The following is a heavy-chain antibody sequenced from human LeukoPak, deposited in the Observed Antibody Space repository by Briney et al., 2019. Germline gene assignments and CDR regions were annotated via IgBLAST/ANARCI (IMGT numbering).Heavy chain of an antibody. CDR2: IYYSGNT. Sequence: SETLSLTCTVSGGSISSSSYYWGWIRQPPGKGLEWIGSIYYSGNTYYNPSLKSRVTISVDTSKNQFSLKLSSVTAADTAVYYCARSRYDSSGYYLDYWGQGTLVTVSS. CDR1: GGSISSSSYY. V-gene: IGHV4-39*01. CDR3: ARSRYDSSGYYLDY. J-gene: IGHJ4*02. D-gene: IGHD3-22*01.